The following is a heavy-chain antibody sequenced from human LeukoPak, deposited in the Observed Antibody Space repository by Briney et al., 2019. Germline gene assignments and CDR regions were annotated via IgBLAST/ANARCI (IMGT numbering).Heavy chain of an antibody. Sequence: GSLRLSCAAPGFTFSSYAMSWVRQAPGKGLEWVSAISGSGGSTYYADSVKGRFTISRDNSKNTLYLQMNSLRAEDTAVYYCAKALRKTHSSSWYSWTDWGQGTLVTVSS. V-gene: IGHV3-23*01. CDR2: ISGSGGST. J-gene: IGHJ4*02. CDR1: GFTFSSYA. CDR3: AKALRKTHSSSWYSWTD. D-gene: IGHD6-13*01.